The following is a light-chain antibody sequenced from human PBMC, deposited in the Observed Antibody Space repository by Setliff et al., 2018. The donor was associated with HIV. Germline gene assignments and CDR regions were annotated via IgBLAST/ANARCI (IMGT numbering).Light chain of an antibody. CDR1: SSDVGSYNL. J-gene: IGLJ3*02. CDR2: EVT. V-gene: IGLV2-23*02. CDR3: FSYAGSSIFV. Sequence: QSALAQSASVSGSPGQSITISCTGTSSDVGSYNLVSWYQQHPGDGPKLMIYEVTKRPSGVSDRFSGSKSGNTASLTISGLQAEDEADYYCFSYAGSSIFVFGGGTQLTV.